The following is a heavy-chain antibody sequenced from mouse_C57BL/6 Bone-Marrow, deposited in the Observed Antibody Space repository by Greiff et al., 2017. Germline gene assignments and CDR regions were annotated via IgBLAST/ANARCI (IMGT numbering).Heavy chain of an antibody. V-gene: IGHV5-15*01. CDR1: GFTFSDYG. Sequence: DVHLVESGGGLVQPGGSLKLSCAASGFTFSDYGMAWVRQAPRKGPEWVAFISNLAYSIYYADTVTGRFTISRENAKNTLYLEMSSLRSEDTAMYYCARHGTAQAPWFAYWGQGTLVTVSA. J-gene: IGHJ3*01. CDR2: ISNLAYSI. CDR3: ARHGTAQAPWFAY. D-gene: IGHD3-2*02.